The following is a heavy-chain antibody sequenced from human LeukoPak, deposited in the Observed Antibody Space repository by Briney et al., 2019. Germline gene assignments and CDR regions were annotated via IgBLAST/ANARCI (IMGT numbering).Heavy chain of an antibody. CDR3: ARNDILTGYTRGFDP. D-gene: IGHD3-9*01. CDR1: GGSFSGYY. Sequence: SETLSLTCAVYGGSFSGYYWSWIRQPPGKGLEWIGEINHSGSTNYSPSLKSRVTISVDTSKNQFSLKLSSVTAADTAVYYCARNDILTGYTRGFDPWGQGTLVTVSS. CDR2: INHSGST. J-gene: IGHJ5*02. V-gene: IGHV4-34*01.